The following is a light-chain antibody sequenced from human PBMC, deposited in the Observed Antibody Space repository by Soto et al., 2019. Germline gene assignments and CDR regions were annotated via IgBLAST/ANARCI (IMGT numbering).Light chain of an antibody. CDR3: SSFTGRFTFV. Sequence: QSALTQPASVSGSPGQSIAISRTGTRSDVGAYNYVSWYQQHPGKAPKLMISEVTNRPSGVSDRFSGSKSGNTASLTISGLQAEDEADYYCSSFTGRFTFVFGNGTKVTVL. J-gene: IGLJ1*01. CDR1: RSDVGAYNY. V-gene: IGLV2-14*01. CDR2: EVT.